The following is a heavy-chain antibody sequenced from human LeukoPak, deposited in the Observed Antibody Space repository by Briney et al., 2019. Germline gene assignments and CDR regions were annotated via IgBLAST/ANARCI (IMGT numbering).Heavy chain of an antibody. CDR1: GYTFTNYG. CDR3: AREGGSGTYYPFDY. J-gene: IGHJ4*02. Sequence: ASVKVSCKASGYTFTNYGITWVRQAPGQGLEWMGWISAYDGNTNYAQELQGRVTMTTDTSTSTAYMELRSLRSDDTAVYYCAREGGSGTYYPFDYWGQGTLVTVSS. D-gene: IGHD3-10*01. V-gene: IGHV1-18*01. CDR2: ISAYDGNT.